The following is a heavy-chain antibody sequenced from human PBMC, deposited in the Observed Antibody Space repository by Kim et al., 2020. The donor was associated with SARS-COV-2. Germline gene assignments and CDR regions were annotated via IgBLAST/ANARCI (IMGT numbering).Heavy chain of an antibody. V-gene: IGHV3-30*04. CDR1: GFTFSSYA. CDR2: ISYDGSNK. J-gene: IGHJ4*02. CDR3: ASPNENCSGGSCYGSLGY. D-gene: IGHD2-15*01. Sequence: GGSLRLSCAASGFTFSSYAMHWVRQAPGKGLEWVAVISYDGSNKYYADSVKGRFTISRDNSKNTLYLQMNSLRAEDTAVYYCASPNENCSGGSCYGSLGYWGQGTLVTVSS.